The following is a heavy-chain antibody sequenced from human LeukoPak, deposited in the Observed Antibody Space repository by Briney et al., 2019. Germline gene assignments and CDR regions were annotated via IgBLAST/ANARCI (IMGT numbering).Heavy chain of an antibody. CDR2: ISSSSSTI. CDR3: ARSTYYYDSSGYYGTDY. J-gene: IGHJ4*02. CDR1: GFTFSSYS. V-gene: IGHV3-48*01. Sequence: GGSLRLSCAASGFTFSSYSMNWVRQAPGKGLEWVSYISSSSSTIYYADSVKGRFTISRDNAKNSLYLQMNSPRAEDTAVYYCARSTYYYDSSGYYGTDYWGQGTLVTVSS. D-gene: IGHD3-22*01.